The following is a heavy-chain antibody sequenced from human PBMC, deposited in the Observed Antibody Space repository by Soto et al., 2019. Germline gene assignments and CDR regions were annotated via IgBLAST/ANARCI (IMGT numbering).Heavy chain of an antibody. CDR3: ARDLVSLAGWFDP. V-gene: IGHV1-69*01. Sequence: QVQLVQSGAEVKKPGASVKVSCKASGGTFSSYAIRWVRQAPGQGLEWMGGIIPIFGTANYAQKYQGRFTITAAESTSTAYMELSSLRSEDTAVYYCARDLVSLAGWFDPWGQGTRVTVSS. CDR1: GGTFSSYA. CDR2: IIPIFGTA. J-gene: IGHJ5*02.